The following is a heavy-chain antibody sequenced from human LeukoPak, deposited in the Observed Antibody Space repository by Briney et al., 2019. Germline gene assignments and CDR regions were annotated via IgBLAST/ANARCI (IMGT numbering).Heavy chain of an antibody. CDR3: ARDLDGYRSGNGA. Sequence: GGSLRLSCAASGFTFSNYWMHWVRRAPGKGLVWVSRINTDGSSTDYADSEKGRFTISRDNAKNTLYLQMNSLRAEDTAVYYCARDLDGYRSGNGAWGQGTLVTVSS. V-gene: IGHV3-74*01. CDR2: INTDGSST. CDR1: GFTFSNYW. D-gene: IGHD5-12*01. J-gene: IGHJ5*02.